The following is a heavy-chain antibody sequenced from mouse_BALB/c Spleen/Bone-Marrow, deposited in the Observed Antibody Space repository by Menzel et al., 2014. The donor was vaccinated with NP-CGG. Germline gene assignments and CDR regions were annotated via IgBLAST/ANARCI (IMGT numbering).Heavy chain of an antibody. V-gene: IGHV14-3*02. D-gene: IGHD2-14*01. CDR1: GFNIKDTY. CDR2: IDPANGNT. Sequence: EVKLMESGAELVKPGASVKLSCTASGFNIKDTYMHWVKQRPEQGLEWIRRIDPANGNTKYDPKFQGKATITADTSSNTAYLQLSSLTSEDTAVYYCANYRYGWHFDVRGAGTTVTVSS. CDR3: ANYRYGWHFDV. J-gene: IGHJ1*01.